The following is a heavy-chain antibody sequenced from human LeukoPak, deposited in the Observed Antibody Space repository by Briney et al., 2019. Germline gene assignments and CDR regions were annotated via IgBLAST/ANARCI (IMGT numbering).Heavy chain of an antibody. Sequence: GGSLRLSCAASGFTFSAYAMAWVRQAPGKGLEWVSTISGSGGTTYSADPVKGRFTISRDNSKNILYLQVNSLRAGDTAVYYCAKDYYYDSSGYYYGDAFDIWGQGAMVTVSS. CDR2: ISGSGGTT. CDR1: GFTFSAYA. V-gene: IGHV3-23*01. CDR3: AKDYYYDSSGYYYGDAFDI. D-gene: IGHD3-22*01. J-gene: IGHJ3*02.